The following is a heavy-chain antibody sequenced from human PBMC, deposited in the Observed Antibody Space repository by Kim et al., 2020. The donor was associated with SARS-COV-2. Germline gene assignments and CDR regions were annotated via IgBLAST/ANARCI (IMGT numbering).Heavy chain of an antibody. CDR2: IWYDGSNK. D-gene: IGHD2-2*01. CDR3: ARPLEYCSSTSCYSYWYFDL. V-gene: IGHV3-33*01. CDR1: G. Sequence: GRHWVRQAPGKGLEGVAVIWYDGSNKYYADSVKGRFTISRDNSKNTLYLQMNSLRAEDTAVYYCARPLEYCSSTSCYSYWYFDLWGRGTLAT. J-gene: IGHJ2*01.